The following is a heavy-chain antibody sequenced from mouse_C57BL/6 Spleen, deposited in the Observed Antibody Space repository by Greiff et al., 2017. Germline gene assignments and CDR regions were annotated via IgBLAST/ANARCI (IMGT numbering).Heavy chain of an antibody. V-gene: IGHV1-39*01. D-gene: IGHD3-2*02. Sequence: VHVKQSGPELVKPGASVKISCKASGYSFTDYNMNWVKQSNGQSLEWIGVINPNYGTTSYNQKLKGKATLTVDQSSSTAYMQLNSLTSEDSAVYNCARAAQATFYAMDYWGQGTSVTVSS. CDR1: GYSFTDYN. CDR2: INPNYGTT. CDR3: ARAAQATFYAMDY. J-gene: IGHJ4*01.